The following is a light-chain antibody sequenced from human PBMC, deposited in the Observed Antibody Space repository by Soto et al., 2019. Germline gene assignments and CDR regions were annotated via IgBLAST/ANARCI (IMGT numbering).Light chain of an antibody. J-gene: IGKJ1*01. Sequence: EIVMMQSPGTLSVSPGERATLSFRASQSVSINLAWYQQKPGQAPRLLIYGASNRATGIPDRFSGSGSGTDFTLTISRLEPEDFAVYYCQQYGSSGTFGQGTKVDIK. CDR2: GAS. V-gene: IGKV3-20*01. CDR3: QQYGSSGT. CDR1: QSVSIN.